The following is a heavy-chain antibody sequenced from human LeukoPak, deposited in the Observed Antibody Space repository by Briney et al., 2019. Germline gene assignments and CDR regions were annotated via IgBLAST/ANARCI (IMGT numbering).Heavy chain of an antibody. J-gene: IGHJ4*02. Sequence: GGSLRLSCAASGFTFSNYWMSWVRQAPGKGLEWVSSISSSSSYVYYADSVKGRFTISRDNAKNSLYLQMNSLRAEDTAVYYCARKGQQLVRPLDYWGQGTLVTVSS. CDR1: GFTFSNYW. V-gene: IGHV3-21*01. CDR3: ARKGQQLVRPLDY. D-gene: IGHD6-13*01. CDR2: ISSSSSYV.